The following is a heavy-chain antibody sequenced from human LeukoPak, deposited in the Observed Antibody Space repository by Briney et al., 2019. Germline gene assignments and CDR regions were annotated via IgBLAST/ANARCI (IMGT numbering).Heavy chain of an antibody. D-gene: IGHD4-17*01. CDR1: GYTFTSYG. V-gene: IGHV1-18*01. CDR3: ARARTTVTTRDAFDI. J-gene: IGHJ3*02. CDR2: ISAYNGNT. Sequence: GASVKVSCKASGYTFTSYGISWVRQAPGQGLEWMAWISAYNGNTNYAQKLQGRVTMATDTSTSTAYMELRSLKSDDTAVYYCARARTTVTTRDAFDIWGQGTMVTVSS.